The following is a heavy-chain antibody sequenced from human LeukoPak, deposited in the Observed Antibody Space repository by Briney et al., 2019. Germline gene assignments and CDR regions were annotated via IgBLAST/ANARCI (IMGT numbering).Heavy chain of an antibody. CDR3: ARGIVLALDY. CDR1: GYTLTSYY. V-gene: IGHV1-46*01. Sequence: ASVKVSCKASGYTLTSYYMHWVRQAPGQGLEWMGIINPSGGSTSYAQKFQGRDTMTRDTSTGTVYMELSSLRSEDTAVYYCARGIVLALDYWGQGTLVTVSS. J-gene: IGHJ4*02. CDR2: INPSGGST. D-gene: IGHD3-16*02.